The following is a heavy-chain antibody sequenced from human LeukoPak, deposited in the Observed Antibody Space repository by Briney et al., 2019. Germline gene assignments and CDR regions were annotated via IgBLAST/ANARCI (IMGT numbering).Heavy chain of an antibody. CDR2: LYYSGST. D-gene: IGHD3-10*01. CDR1: GGSISSSGYY. J-gene: IGHJ3*02. V-gene: IGHV4-39*01. Sequence: PSETLSLTCTVSGGSISSSGYYWGWIRQPPGKGLEWIGSLYYSGSTYYNPSLKSRVTISVDTSKNQFSLKLTSVTATDTAVFYCARHHFTGITDAFDIWGQGTMVTVSS. CDR3: ARHHFTGITDAFDI.